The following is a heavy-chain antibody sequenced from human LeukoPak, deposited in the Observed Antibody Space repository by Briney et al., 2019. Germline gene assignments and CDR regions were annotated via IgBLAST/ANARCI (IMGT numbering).Heavy chain of an antibody. CDR2: IYYSGST. D-gene: IGHD1-1*01. CDR1: GGSISSGSYY. CDR3: ARHPGTHDYYFDY. J-gene: IGHJ4*02. V-gene: IGHV4-39*01. Sequence: SETLSLTCTVSGGSISSGSYYWGWIRQPPGKGLEWIGSIYYSGSTYYNPSLKSRVTISVDTSKNQFSLKLSSVTAADAAVYYCARHPGTHDYYFDYWGQGTLVTVSS.